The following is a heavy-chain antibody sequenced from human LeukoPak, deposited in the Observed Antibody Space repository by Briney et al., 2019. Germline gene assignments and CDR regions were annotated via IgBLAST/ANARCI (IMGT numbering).Heavy chain of an antibody. Sequence: ASVKVSSKASGYIFTSYDINWVRQATGQGLEWMGWMNPNSGNTGYAQKFQGRVTMTRNTSINTAYMELSSLRSEDTAVYYCARGGYSYGYVGGFDPWGQGTLVTVSS. D-gene: IGHD5-18*01. CDR1: GYIFTSYD. V-gene: IGHV1-8*01. J-gene: IGHJ5*02. CDR3: ARGGYSYGYVGGFDP. CDR2: MNPNSGNT.